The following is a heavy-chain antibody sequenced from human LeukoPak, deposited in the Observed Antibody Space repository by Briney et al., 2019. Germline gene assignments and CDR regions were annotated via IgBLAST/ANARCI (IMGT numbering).Heavy chain of an antibody. Sequence: SQTLSLTCTVSGDSISSGSYYWSWIRQPAGKGLEWIGRIYPSGSTSYTPSLESRVTISVDTSKNQFSLKLSSVTAADTAVYYCARDKKDYYGSGSYPEDYWGQGTLVTVSS. CDR1: GDSISSGSYY. V-gene: IGHV4-61*02. CDR2: IYPSGST. D-gene: IGHD3-10*01. CDR3: ARDKKDYYGSGSYPEDY. J-gene: IGHJ4*02.